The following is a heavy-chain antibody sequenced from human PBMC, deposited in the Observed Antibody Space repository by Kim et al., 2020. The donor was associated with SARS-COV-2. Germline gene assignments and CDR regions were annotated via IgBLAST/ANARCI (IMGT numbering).Heavy chain of an antibody. Sequence: GGSLRLSCAASGFTFSSYAMHWVRQAPGKGLEWVAVISYDGSNKYYADSVKGRFTISRDNSKNTLYLQMNSLRAEDTAVYYCARDSGGYDILTGYHYYYGMDVWGQGTTVTVSS. CDR1: GFTFSSYA. CDR3: ARDSGGYDILTGYHYYYGMDV. V-gene: IGHV3-30*04. D-gene: IGHD3-9*01. CDR2: ISYDGSNK. J-gene: IGHJ6*02.